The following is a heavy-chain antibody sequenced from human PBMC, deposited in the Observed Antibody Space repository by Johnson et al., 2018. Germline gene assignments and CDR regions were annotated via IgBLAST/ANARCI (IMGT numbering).Heavy chain of an antibody. Sequence: EVQLVESGGGLVQPGGSLRLSCAASGFSFSSYGMHWVRQAPGKGLEWRLYISSSGGLKFYGDAVAGRFTISRDNAKNSLYVQMSSLRDEDTAVYYCTRGLHRRGGATDHYYGLDVWGQGTTVTVTS. CDR1: GFSFSSYG. V-gene: IGHV3-48*02. D-gene: IGHD1-26*01. CDR3: TRGLHRRGGATDHYYGLDV. J-gene: IGHJ6*02. CDR2: ISSSGGLK.